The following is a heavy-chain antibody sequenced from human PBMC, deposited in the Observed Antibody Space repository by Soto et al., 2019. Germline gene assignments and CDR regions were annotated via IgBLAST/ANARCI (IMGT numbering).Heavy chain of an antibody. CDR3: ARELIAAGLGFWFDP. J-gene: IGHJ5*02. CDR2: IYPGDSDT. V-gene: IGHV5-51*03. D-gene: IGHD6-13*01. Sequence: EVQLVQSGAEVKKPGESLKISCKGSGYSFTSYWIGGVRQMPGKGLEWMGIIYPGDSDTRYSPSFQGQVTISAGKSISTAYLQWSSLKASDTAMYYCARELIAAGLGFWFDPWGQGTLVTVSS. CDR1: GYSFTSYW.